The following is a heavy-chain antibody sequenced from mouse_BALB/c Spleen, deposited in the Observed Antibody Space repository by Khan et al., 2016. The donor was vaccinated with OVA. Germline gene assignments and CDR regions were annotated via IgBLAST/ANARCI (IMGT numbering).Heavy chain of an antibody. J-gene: IGHJ3*01. D-gene: IGHD2-1*01. V-gene: IGHV1-5*01. CDR2: IYPGNSDT. CDR3: TDGNYDGWFAY. CDR1: GYSFTSYW. Sequence: EVQLQQSGTVLARPGASVKMSCKASGYSFTSYWMHWVKQRPGQGLEWIGAIYPGNSDTSYNQKFKGKAKLTAGTSASTAYMEHDSMTNRGSAVLYCTDGNYDGWFAYWGQGTLVTVSA.